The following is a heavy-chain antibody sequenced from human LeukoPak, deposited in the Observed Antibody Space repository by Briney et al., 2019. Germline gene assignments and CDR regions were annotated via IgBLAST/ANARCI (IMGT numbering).Heavy chain of an antibody. Sequence: SETLSLTCTVSGGSISSGSYYWSWIRQPAGKGLEWIGRIYTSGSTNYNPSLKSRVTISVDTSKNQFSLKLSSVTAADTAVYYCASSMRELLGFDYWGQGTLVTVSS. V-gene: IGHV4-61*02. CDR2: IYTSGST. J-gene: IGHJ4*02. D-gene: IGHD1-26*01. CDR3: ASSMRELLGFDY. CDR1: GGSISSGSYY.